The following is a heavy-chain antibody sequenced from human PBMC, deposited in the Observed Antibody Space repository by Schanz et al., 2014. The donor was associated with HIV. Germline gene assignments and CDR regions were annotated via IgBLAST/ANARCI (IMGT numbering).Heavy chain of an antibody. CDR2: ISYNGNEK. D-gene: IGHD3-16*01. CDR3: ARALGRFRLYHLDY. J-gene: IGHJ4*02. V-gene: IGHV3-33*08. Sequence: QVQVVESGGGVVQPGRSLTLSCATTGFPLRDYGMHWVRQAAGKGLEWLAFISYNGNEKDYGDSVKGRFTISRDNSKNTLFLQMNSLRAEDTAVYYCARALGRFRLYHLDYWGQGTLVTVSS. CDR1: GFPLRDYG.